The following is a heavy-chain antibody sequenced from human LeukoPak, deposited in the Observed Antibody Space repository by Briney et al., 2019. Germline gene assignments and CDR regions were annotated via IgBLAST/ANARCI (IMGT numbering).Heavy chain of an antibody. CDR3: ARDTIMITFGGVIVMGAFDI. J-gene: IGHJ3*02. V-gene: IGHV1-18*01. CDR2: ISAYNGNT. CDR1: GYTFTSYG. D-gene: IGHD3-16*02. Sequence: ASVKVSCKASGYTFTSYGISWVRQAPGQGLEWMGWISAYNGNTNYAQKLQGRVTMTTDTSTSTAYMELRSLRSDDTAVHYCARDTIMITFGGVIVMGAFDIGGQGTMVTVSS.